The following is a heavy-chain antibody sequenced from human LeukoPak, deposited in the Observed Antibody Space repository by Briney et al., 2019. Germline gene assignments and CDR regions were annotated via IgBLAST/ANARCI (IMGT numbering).Heavy chain of an antibody. CDR2: IKSDGSNS. CDR1: GFTFSSYS. CDR3: VRVGGRSSIGGDC. J-gene: IGHJ4*02. D-gene: IGHD3-10*01. Sequence: GGSLRLSCAASGFTFSSYSMCWVRQAPGTGLVWVSRIKSDGSNSNYADCVKGRFTISRDNAKNTLYLQMNSLRAEDTAVYHCVRVGGRSSIGGDCWGQGTLVTVSS. V-gene: IGHV3-74*01.